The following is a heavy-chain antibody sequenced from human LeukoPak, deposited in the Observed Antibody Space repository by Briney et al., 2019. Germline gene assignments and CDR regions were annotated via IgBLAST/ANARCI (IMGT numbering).Heavy chain of an antibody. CDR3: ARGRGYYDSSGYFAFNYYYGMDV. J-gene: IGHJ6*02. CDR1: GGSFSGYY. V-gene: IGHV4-34*01. Sequence: PSETLSLTCAVYGGSFSGYYWSWIRQPPGKGLEWIGEINHSGSTNYNPSLKSRVTISVDTSKNQFSLKLSSVTAADTAVYYCARGRGYYDSSGYFAFNYYYGMDVWGQGTTVTVSS. D-gene: IGHD3-22*01. CDR2: INHSGST.